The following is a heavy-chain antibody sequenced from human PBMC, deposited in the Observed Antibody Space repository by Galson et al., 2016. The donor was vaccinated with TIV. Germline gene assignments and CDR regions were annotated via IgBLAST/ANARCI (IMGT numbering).Heavy chain of an antibody. CDR1: GFTFSSYA. V-gene: IGHV3-23*01. CDR3: AKGKRNLPLNWFDP. Sequence: SLRLSCAASGFTFSSYAMSWVRQAPGKGLEWVSGMSGSGGGPYYADSVKGRFTISRDNSKNTLYLQMNSLRAEDTAVYYCAKGKRNLPLNWFDPWGQGTLVTVSS. J-gene: IGHJ5*02. CDR2: MSGSGGGP. D-gene: IGHD1-1*01.